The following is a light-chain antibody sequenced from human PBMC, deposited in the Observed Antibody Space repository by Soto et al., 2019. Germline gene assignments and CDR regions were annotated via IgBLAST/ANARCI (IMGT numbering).Light chain of an antibody. CDR1: SSDVGGYNF. Sequence: QSVLTQPASVSGSPGQSISISCTGTSSDVGGYNFVSWYQQHPDKAPKLVIFDVNNRPSGVSVRFSGSKSGNTASLTISGLQLGDEADYYCSSYTSDSTYVFGTGTKVTVL. CDR3: SSYTSDSTYV. V-gene: IGLV2-14*01. J-gene: IGLJ1*01. CDR2: DVN.